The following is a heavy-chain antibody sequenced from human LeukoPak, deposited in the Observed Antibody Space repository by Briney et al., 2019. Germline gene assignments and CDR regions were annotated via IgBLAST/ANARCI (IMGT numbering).Heavy chain of an antibody. CDR1: GGTFKNYA. CDR3: ARARGIDYYGSGSSNWFDP. D-gene: IGHD3-10*01. V-gene: IGHV1-69*13. Sequence: SVKVSCKASGGTFKNYAISWVRQAPGQGLEWMGGILPIFGTTNYAQKFQARVTITADESTSTAYMELSSLRSEDTAVYYCARARGIDYYGSGSSNWFDPWGQGTLVTVSS. CDR2: ILPIFGTT. J-gene: IGHJ5*02.